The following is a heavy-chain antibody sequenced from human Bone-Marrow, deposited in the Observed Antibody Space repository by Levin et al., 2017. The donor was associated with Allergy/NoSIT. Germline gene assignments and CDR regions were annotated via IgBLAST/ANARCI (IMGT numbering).Heavy chain of an antibody. J-gene: IGHJ4*02. Sequence: PGGSLRLSCAASGFTFSDSYMTWIRQAPGKGLEWVSYISDGSDYTQYAGSLKGRFTISRDNANNSLYLQMDSLRADDTAVYYCAVLTIFGVGTWGFDAWGQGTLVTVSS. CDR1: GFTFSDSY. CDR3: AVLTIFGVGTWGFDA. CDR2: ISDGSDYT. V-gene: IGHV3-11*06. D-gene: IGHD3-3*01.